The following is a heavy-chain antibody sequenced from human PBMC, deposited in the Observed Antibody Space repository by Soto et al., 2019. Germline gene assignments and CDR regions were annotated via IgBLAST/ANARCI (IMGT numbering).Heavy chain of an antibody. D-gene: IGHD3-3*01. CDR1: GGSFSDYY. V-gene: IGHV4-34*01. CDR3: AREWWSGSLIGGSL. Sequence: QVQLQQWGAGLLKPSETLSLTCPVNGGSFSDYYWTLIRQPPGKGLEWIGEVNHGGSTHYNPSLMSRVSISVDTSKKQFSLNLTFVTAADTAVYYCAREWWSGSLIGGSLGGEGTLVTVSS. CDR2: VNHGGST. J-gene: IGHJ4*02.